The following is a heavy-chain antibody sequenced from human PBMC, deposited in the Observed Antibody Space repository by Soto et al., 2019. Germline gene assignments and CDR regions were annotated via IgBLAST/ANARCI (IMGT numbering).Heavy chain of an antibody. V-gene: IGHV3-20*04. CDR1: GFTFDDYG. CDR2: INWNGGRT. J-gene: IGHJ6*03. Sequence: EVQLVESGGGVVRPGGSLRLSCVASGFTFDDYGMHWVRQAPGKGLEWVFGINWNGGRTGYPGSMKGRFIISRDNAKNSLYLQMNSLRAEDTALYYCARSGNIVATTNYYMDVWGNGTTVTVSS. CDR3: ARSGNIVATTNYYMDV. D-gene: IGHD5-12*01.